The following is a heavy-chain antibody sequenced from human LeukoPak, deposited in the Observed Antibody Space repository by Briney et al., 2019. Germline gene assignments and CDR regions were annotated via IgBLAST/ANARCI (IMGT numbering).Heavy chain of an antibody. Sequence: SETLSLTCTVSGGSISSGVYHWGWIRQSPGEGLEWIASIYYTGATYYNPSLKSRVAISLDTSKNQFSLKMESVTAADTAIYYCARLVAGAGAFDIWGQGTMVTVSS. J-gene: IGHJ3*02. CDR2: IYYTGAT. CDR1: GGSISSGVYH. V-gene: IGHV4-39*07. D-gene: IGHD6-19*01. CDR3: ARLVAGAGAFDI.